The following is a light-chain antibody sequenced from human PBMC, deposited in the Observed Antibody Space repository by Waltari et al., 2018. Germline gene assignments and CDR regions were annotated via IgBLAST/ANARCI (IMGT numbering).Light chain of an antibody. CDR2: NDI. Sequence: QSVLTQPPSASGTPGQRITISCSGSSPNIGSNFVYWYQPVPGTAPKLLIYNDIQRPSGVSDRFSGSKSGPSASLAISGLRSDDEAEYYCAAWDDSLSGHVVFGGGTKLTVL. J-gene: IGLJ2*01. CDR3: AAWDDSLSGHVV. V-gene: IGLV1-47*01. CDR1: SPNIGSNF.